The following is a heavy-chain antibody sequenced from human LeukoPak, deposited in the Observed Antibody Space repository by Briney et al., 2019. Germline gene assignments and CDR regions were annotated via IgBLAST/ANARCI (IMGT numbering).Heavy chain of an antibody. J-gene: IGHJ3*02. V-gene: IGHV4-39*07. D-gene: IGHD3-10*01. Sequence: SETLSLTCTVSGDSIRTSTFFWVWIRQPPGKGLEWIGNIYNTWNTFYNPSLKSRVTISVGTSTNQFSLNLTSVTAADTAVYYCARRGYYYGAFDIWGQGTMVTVSS. CDR1: GDSIRTSTFF. CDR2: IYNTWNT. CDR3: ARRGYYYGAFDI.